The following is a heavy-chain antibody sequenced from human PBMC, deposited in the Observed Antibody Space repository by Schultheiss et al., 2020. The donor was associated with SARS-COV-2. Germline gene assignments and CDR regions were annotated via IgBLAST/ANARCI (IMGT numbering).Heavy chain of an antibody. CDR2: MNPNSGNT. D-gene: IGHD3-10*01. CDR1: GYTFTGYY. V-gene: IGHV1-2*02. CDR3: ARDCPPGVRGVNEERRFDP. J-gene: IGHJ5*02. Sequence: ASVKVSCKASGYTFTGYYMHWVRQAPGQGLEWMGWMNPNSGNTDYAQKFQGRVTMTRDTSISTAYMELSRLRSDDTAVYYCARDCPPGVRGVNEERRFDPWGQGTLVTVSS.